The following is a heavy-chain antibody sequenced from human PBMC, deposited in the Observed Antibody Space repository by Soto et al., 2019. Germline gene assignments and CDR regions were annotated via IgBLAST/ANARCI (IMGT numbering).Heavy chain of an antibody. J-gene: IGHJ4*02. D-gene: IGHD3-22*01. CDR2: INHSGST. CDR3: ARGFFPRITMIVRKEKRYYFDY. CDR1: GGSFSGYY. V-gene: IGHV4-34*01. Sequence: SETLSLTCAVYGGSFSGYYWSWIRQPPGKGLEWIGEINHSGSTNYNPSLKSRVTISVDTSKNQFSLKLSSVTAADTAVYYCARGFFPRITMIVRKEKRYYFDYWGQGNLVTGSS.